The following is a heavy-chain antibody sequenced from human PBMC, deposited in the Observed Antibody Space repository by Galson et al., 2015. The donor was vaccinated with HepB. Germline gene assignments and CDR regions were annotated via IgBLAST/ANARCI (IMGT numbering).Heavy chain of an antibody. J-gene: IGHJ4*02. Sequence: CAISGDSVSSNSAAWNWIRQSPSRGLEWLGRTYYRSEWYNDYAVSVKSRITTNPDTSKNQFSLQLNSVTPEDTAVYYCARSGYSSSWYIDYWGQGTLVTVSS. CDR2: TYYRSEWYN. D-gene: IGHD6-13*01. CDR3: ARSGYSSSWYIDY. CDR1: GDSVSSNSAA. V-gene: IGHV6-1*01.